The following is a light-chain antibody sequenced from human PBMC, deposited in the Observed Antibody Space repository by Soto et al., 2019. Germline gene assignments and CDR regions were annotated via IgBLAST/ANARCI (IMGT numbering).Light chain of an antibody. V-gene: IGKV3-20*01. CDR1: RSVSSNF. CDR2: GAS. Sequence: EIVLTQSPCTLSLSPVGRSTLSCRASRSVSSNFLAWYQQKPGQAPRLLIYGASSRATGIPDRFSGSGSGTDFTLTISRLEPEDFAVYYCQQYGSSPPLTFGGGTKVDIK. J-gene: IGKJ4*01. CDR3: QQYGSSPPLT.